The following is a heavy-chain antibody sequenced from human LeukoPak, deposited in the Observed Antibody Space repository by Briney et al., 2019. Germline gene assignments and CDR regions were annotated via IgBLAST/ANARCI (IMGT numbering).Heavy chain of an antibody. CDR2: INPNSGGT. D-gene: IGHD1-1*01. V-gene: IGHV1-2*02. CDR1: GYTFTDYF. CDR3: ARAYNWNDVGY. J-gene: IGHJ4*02. Sequence: ASVKVSCKASGYTFTDYFIHWVRQAPGQGLEWMGWINPNSGGTNYAQKFQGRVTMTRDTSLSTAYMELSRLRSDDTGVYYCARAYNWNDVGYWGQGTLVTVSS.